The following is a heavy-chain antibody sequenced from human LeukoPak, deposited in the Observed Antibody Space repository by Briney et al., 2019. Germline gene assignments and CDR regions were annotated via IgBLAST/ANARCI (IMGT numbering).Heavy chain of an antibody. D-gene: IGHD5-18*01. CDR1: GFTVSSNY. Sequence: GGSLRLSCAASGFTVSSNYMSWVRQAPGKGLEWMTFIQYDGSNRYYADSVKGRFTISRDNSKNTLYLQMNSLRAEDTAVYYCARQPHADYWGQGTLVTVSS. J-gene: IGHJ4*02. V-gene: IGHV3-30*02. CDR3: ARQPHADY. CDR2: IQYDGSNR.